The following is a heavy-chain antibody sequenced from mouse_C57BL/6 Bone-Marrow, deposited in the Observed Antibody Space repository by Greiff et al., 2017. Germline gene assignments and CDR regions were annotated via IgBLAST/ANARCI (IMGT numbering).Heavy chain of an antibody. V-gene: IGHV1-54*01. CDR3: AREIYGSNIHALGD. J-gene: IGHJ3*01. CDR2: INPGSGGT. CDR1: GYAFTNYL. D-gene: IGHD1-1*01. Sequence: VQLQQSGAELVRPGTSVKVSCKASGYAFTNYLIQWVKQRPGQGLEWIGVINPGSGGTNYNEKFKGKATLTADTSSSTAYMQLSSLTSEDSAVXLCAREIYGSNIHALGDWGQGTLVTVSA.